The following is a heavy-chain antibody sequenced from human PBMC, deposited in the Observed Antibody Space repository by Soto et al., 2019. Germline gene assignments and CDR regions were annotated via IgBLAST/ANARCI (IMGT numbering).Heavy chain of an antibody. J-gene: IGHJ6*02. CDR3: ARVPPAGKYYDFWSGLTPYYYYGMDV. Sequence: QVQLVQSGAEVKKPGSSVKVSCKASGGTFSSYAISWVRQAPGQGLEWMGGIIPIFGTANYAQKFQGRVTIPADESTRTAYMELSSLRSEDTAVYYCARVPPAGKYYDFWSGLTPYYYYGMDVWGQGTTVTVSS. CDR2: IIPIFGTA. CDR1: GGTFSSYA. V-gene: IGHV1-69*01. D-gene: IGHD3-3*01.